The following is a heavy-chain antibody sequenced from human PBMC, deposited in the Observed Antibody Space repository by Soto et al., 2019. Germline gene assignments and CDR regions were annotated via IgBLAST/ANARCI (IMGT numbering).Heavy chain of an antibody. V-gene: IGHV3-30*14. D-gene: IGHD3-22*01. Sequence: PGGSLRLSCAASGFTFSSYAMSWVRQAPGKGLEWVGVISYDGTQKYYADSVKGRFTFSRDNSKNTLYVQMDSLRAEDTAVYYCARDYPTYYYDSSGYRPIDYWGQGTLVTLSS. CDR3: ARDYPTYYYDSSGYRPIDY. CDR2: ISYDGTQK. J-gene: IGHJ4*02. CDR1: GFTFSSYA.